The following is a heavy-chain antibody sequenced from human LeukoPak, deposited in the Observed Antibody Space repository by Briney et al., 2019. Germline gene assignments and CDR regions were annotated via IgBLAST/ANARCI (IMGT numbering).Heavy chain of an antibody. V-gene: IGHV4-61*02. CDR1: GGPMRTTSYY. CDR3: ARVLVVRGVIRSYYYYYYMDV. D-gene: IGHD3-10*01. CDR2: IYTSGST. J-gene: IGHJ6*03. Sequence: SETLSLTCTVSGGPMRTTSYYWSWIRQPAGKGLEWIGRIYTSGSTNYNPSLKSRVTISVDTSKNQFSLKLSSVTAADTAVYYCARVLVVRGVIRSYYYYYYMDVWGKGTTVTVSS.